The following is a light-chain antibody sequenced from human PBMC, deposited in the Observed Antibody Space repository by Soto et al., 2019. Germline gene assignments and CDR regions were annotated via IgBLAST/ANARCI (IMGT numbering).Light chain of an antibody. CDR2: WAS. V-gene: IGKV4-1*01. Sequence: DIVMTQSPDSLAVSLGERATINCKSSQSVLYSSNNKNYLAWYQQKPGQPPKLLIYWASTRESGVPDRFSGSGSGPDFTLTISSLQAEDVAVYYCQQYYSTPRTFGQGTKVEIK. CDR3: QQYYSTPRT. CDR1: QSVLYSSNNKNY. J-gene: IGKJ1*01.